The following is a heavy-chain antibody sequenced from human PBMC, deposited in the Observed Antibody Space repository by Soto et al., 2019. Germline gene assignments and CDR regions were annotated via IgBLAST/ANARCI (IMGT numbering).Heavy chain of an antibody. Sequence: GESLKISWKGSGYSFTSYWIGWVRQLPGKGLEWMGIIYPGDSDTRYSPSFQGQVTISADKSISTAYLQWSSLKASDTAMYYRARPGHYDFWSGYYQRGRGYCQHGMNVCGETTTVTFSS. CDR1: GYSFTSYW. J-gene: IGHJ6*02. CDR2: IYPGDSDT. D-gene: IGHD3-3*01. V-gene: IGHV5-51*01. CDR3: ARPGHYDFWSGYYQRGRGYCQHGMNV.